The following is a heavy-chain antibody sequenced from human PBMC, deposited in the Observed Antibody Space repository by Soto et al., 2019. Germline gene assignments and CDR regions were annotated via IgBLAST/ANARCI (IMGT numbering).Heavy chain of an antibody. D-gene: IGHD2-2*01. J-gene: IGHJ5*02. Sequence: SETLSLTCAVSGGSISRGGYSWSWIRQPPGKGLEWIGYIYHSGSTYYNPSLKSRVTISVDRSKNQFSLKLSSVTAADTAVYYCARVPDRWGQGTLVTV. V-gene: IGHV4-30-2*01. CDR1: GGSISRGGYS. CDR2: IYHSGST. CDR3: ARVPDR.